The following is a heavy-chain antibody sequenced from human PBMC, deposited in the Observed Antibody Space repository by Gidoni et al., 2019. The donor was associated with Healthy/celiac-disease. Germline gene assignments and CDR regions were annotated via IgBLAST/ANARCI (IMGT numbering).Heavy chain of an antibody. J-gene: IGHJ3*02. D-gene: IGHD1-26*01. Sequence: QVQLVQSGAEVNKPGASVKVSCKASGYTFTGYYMHWVRQAPGQDLEWMGWINPNSGGTNYAQKCQGRVTMTRDTSISTAYMELSRLRSDDTAVYYCARDKESGTDAFDIWGQGTMVTVSS. CDR2: INPNSGGT. CDR1: GYTFTGYY. V-gene: IGHV1-2*02. CDR3: ARDKESGTDAFDI.